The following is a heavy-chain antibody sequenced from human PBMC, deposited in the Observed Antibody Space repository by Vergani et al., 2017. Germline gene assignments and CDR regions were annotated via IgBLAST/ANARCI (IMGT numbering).Heavy chain of an antibody. J-gene: IGHJ2*01. CDR2: IYYSGST. CDR1: GGSVSSGSYY. D-gene: IGHD2-2*01. V-gene: IGHV4-61*10. Sequence: QVQLQESGPGLVKPSETLSLTCTVSGGSVSSGSYYWSWIRQPAGKGLEWIGYIYYSGSTNYNPSLKSRVTISVDTSKNQFSLKLSSVTAADTAVYYLARVGCSSTSCYSWYFDLWGRGTLVTVSS. CDR3: ARVGCSSTSCYSWYFDL.